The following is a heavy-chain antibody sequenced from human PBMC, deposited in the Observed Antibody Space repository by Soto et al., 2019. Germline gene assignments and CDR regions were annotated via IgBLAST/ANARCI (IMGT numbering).Heavy chain of an antibody. CDR1: GDSVSSNSAA. V-gene: IGHV6-1*01. Sequence: PSQTLSLTCVISGDSVSSNSAAWNWIRQSPSRGLEWLGRTYYRSKWYNDYAVSVKSRITINPDTSKNQFSLQLNSVTPENTAVYYCARGRGYYYXSGSYSPSNYYYYGMDVWGQGTTVTVSS. D-gene: IGHD3-10*01. J-gene: IGHJ6*02. CDR3: ARGRGYYYXSGSYSPSNYYYYGMDV. CDR2: TYYRSKWYN.